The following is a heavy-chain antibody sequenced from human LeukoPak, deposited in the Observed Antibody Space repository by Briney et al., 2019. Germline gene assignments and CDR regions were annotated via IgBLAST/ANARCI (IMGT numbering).Heavy chain of an antibody. Sequence: GGSLRLSCAASGFTFSSYSMNWVRQAPGKGLEWVSSISSSSSYIYHADSVKGRFTISRDNAKNSLYLQMNSQRAEDTAVYYRARERRDGGLRSIGRKYYYYYYMDVWGKGTTVTVSS. CDR2: ISSSSSYI. CDR1: GFTFSSYS. D-gene: IGHD3-10*01. J-gene: IGHJ6*03. V-gene: IGHV3-21*01. CDR3: ARERRDGGLRSIGRKYYYYYYMDV.